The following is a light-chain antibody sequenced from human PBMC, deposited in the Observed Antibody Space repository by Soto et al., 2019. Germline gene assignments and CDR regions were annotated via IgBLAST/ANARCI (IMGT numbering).Light chain of an antibody. CDR1: SSDVGSYNL. J-gene: IGLJ1*01. V-gene: IGLV2-23*01. CDR2: EGS. Sequence: QSVLTQPASVSRSPGQSITISCTGTSSDVGSYNLVSWYQQHPGKAPKLMIYEGSKRPSGVSNRFSGSKSGNTASLTISGLQAEDEADYYCCSYAGSSTLYVFGTGTKVT. CDR3: CSYAGSSTLYV.